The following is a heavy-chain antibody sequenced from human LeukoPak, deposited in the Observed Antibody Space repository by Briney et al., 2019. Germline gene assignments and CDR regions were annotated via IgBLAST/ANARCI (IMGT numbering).Heavy chain of an antibody. Sequence: ASVKVSCKASGYTFTSYYMHWVRQAPGQGLEWMGIINPSGAGTTYAQKFQERVTITRDMSTSTAYMELSSLRSEDTAVYYCAASPDYYDSSGYSYYFDYWGQGTLVTVSS. D-gene: IGHD3-22*01. J-gene: IGHJ4*02. CDR1: GYTFTSYY. CDR3: AASPDYYDSSGYSYYFDY. V-gene: IGHV1-46*01. CDR2: INPSGAGT.